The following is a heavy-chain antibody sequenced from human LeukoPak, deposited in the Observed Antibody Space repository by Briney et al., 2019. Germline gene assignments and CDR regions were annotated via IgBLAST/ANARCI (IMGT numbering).Heavy chain of an antibody. V-gene: IGHV3-23*01. CDR3: VKGGRGHTFDY. CDR2: ISGSGGST. D-gene: IGHD3-10*01. CDR1: GFTFSSYA. Sequence: PGGSLRLSCAASGFTFSSYAMSWVRQAPGKGLEWVSAISGSGGSTYYADSVKGRFTISRDNSKRTLYLQVNSLGPEDTAVYYCVKGGRGHTFDYWGQGTLVTVSS. J-gene: IGHJ4*02.